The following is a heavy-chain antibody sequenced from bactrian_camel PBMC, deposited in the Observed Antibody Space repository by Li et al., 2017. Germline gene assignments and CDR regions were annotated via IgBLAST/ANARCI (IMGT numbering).Heavy chain of an antibody. CDR2: LVADGTTT. J-gene: IGHJ4*01. Sequence: HVQLVESGGGSVEAGGSLRLSCAASGSTYSSLCMGWLRQAPGKEREGVALLVADGTTTKYADSVKGRFTISKDNAKNILYLQMDSLKPEDSAMYYCASDSACLPAAIATIDSVCDYNYSGQGTQVTVS. CDR3: ASDSACLPAAIATIDSVCDYNY. CDR1: GSTYSSLC. V-gene: IGHV3S1*01. D-gene: IGHD4*01.